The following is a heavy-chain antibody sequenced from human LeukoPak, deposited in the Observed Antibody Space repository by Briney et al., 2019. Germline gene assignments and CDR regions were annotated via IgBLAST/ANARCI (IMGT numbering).Heavy chain of an antibody. Sequence: SVKVSCKASGGTFSSYAISWVRQAPGQGLEWMGRIIPILGIANYAQKFQGRVTMTEDTSTDTAYMELSSLRSEDTAVYYCANWELLDYWGQGTLVTVSS. CDR2: IIPILGIA. CDR3: ANWELLDY. V-gene: IGHV1-69*04. CDR1: GGTFSSYA. J-gene: IGHJ4*02. D-gene: IGHD1-26*01.